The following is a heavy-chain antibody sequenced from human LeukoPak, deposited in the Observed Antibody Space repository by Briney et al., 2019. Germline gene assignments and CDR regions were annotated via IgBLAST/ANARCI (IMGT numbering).Heavy chain of an antibody. CDR1: GYTFTSYA. V-gene: IGHV1-3*01. CDR3: ARGRGYSGYGLNFDY. D-gene: IGHD5-12*01. J-gene: IGHJ4*02. CDR2: INAGNGNT. Sequence: WASVKVSCTASGYTFTSYAMHWVRQAPGQRLEWMGWINAGNGNTKYSQKFQGRVTITRDTSASTAYMELSSLRSEDTAVYYCARGRGYSGYGLNFDYWGQGTLVTVSS.